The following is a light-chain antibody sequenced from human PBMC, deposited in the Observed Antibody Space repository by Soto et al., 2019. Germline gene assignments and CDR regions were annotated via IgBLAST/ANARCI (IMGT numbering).Light chain of an antibody. V-gene: IGKV3-20*01. J-gene: IGKJ1*01. CDR2: GAS. CDR1: QSVSSSY. Sequence: EIVLKESPSTLSLSPEERATLSCRASQSVSSSYLAWYQQKPGQAPRLLIYGASSRATGIPDRFSGSGSGTDFTLTISRLEPEDFAVYYCQQYASSPCTFAQGTKVDIK. CDR3: QQYASSPCT.